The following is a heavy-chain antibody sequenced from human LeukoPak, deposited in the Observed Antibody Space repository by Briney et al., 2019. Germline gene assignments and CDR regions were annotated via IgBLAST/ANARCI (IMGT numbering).Heavy chain of an antibody. D-gene: IGHD1-26*01. Sequence: GGSLRLSCAASGFTLSTYTMSWVRQAPGKGLEWVSSISGSSDYIYYADSVKGRFTISRDNAKKSLFLQMNSLRAEDTAVYHCARDTRGSYSYYGMDVWGQGTTVTVSS. J-gene: IGHJ6*02. CDR3: ARDTRGSYSYYGMDV. CDR2: ISGSSDYI. CDR1: GFTLSTYT. V-gene: IGHV3-21*01.